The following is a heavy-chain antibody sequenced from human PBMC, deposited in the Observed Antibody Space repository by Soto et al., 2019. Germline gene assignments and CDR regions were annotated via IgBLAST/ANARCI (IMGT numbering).Heavy chain of an antibody. V-gene: IGHV2-5*02. Sequence: QITLKESGPTLVKPTQTLTLTCTFSGFSLTTSGVGVGWVRQPPGKALEWLALIYWDGDKRYSPSLESRLTITRDTSKNQVVLTMTSMDLVDTGTYYCAQRRAPVTNWGQGTLVTVSS. CDR3: AQRRAPVTN. CDR2: IYWDGDK. CDR1: GFSLTTSGVG. J-gene: IGHJ4*02. D-gene: IGHD4-17*01.